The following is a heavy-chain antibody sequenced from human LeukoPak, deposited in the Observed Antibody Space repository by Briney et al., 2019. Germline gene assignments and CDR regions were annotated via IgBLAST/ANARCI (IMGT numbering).Heavy chain of an antibody. V-gene: IGHV1-2*02. Sequence: GASVKVSCKASGYTFTGYYMHWVRQAPGQGLEWMGWINPNSGGTNYAQKFQGRVTMTRDMSTSTVYMELSSLRSEDTAVYYCARPGIAAAGTQGGNWFDPWGQGTLVTVSS. CDR3: ARPGIAAAGTQGGNWFDP. CDR1: GYTFTGYY. J-gene: IGHJ5*02. D-gene: IGHD6-13*01. CDR2: INPNSGGT.